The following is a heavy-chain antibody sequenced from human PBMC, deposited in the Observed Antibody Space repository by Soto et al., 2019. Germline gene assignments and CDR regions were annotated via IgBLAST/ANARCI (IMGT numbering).Heavy chain of an antibody. D-gene: IGHD7-27*01. J-gene: IGHJ4*02. V-gene: IGHV4-30-4*01. CDR1: GDSISSGDSC. CDR2: IYHGGST. CDR3: ARGPSGDKVDY. Sequence: QVQLQESGPGLVRPSQTLSLTCTVSGDSISSGDSCWSWIRQPPDKGLEWIGHIYHGGSTYNNPSLKSXGTPSXXTSKTQFSLKLSSVSAADTAVYYCARGPSGDKVDYWGQGTLVTVSS.